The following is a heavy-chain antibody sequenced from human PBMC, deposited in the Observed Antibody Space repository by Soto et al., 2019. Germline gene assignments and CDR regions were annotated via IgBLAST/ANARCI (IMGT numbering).Heavy chain of an antibody. CDR3: ARDTMTTVTTFAF. CDR2: ISAYNGST. V-gene: IGHV1-18*04. CDR1: GYTFTSYY. D-gene: IGHD4-17*01. Sequence: ASVKVSCKASGYTFTSYYMHWVRQAPGQGLEWMGLISAYNGSTSYAQKFQGRVTMTTDTSTSTAYMELRSLRSDDTAVYYCARDTMTTVTTFAFWGQGTLVTVSS. J-gene: IGHJ4*02.